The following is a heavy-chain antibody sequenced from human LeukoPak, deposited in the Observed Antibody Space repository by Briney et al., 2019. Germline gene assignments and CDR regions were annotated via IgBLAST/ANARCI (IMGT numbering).Heavy chain of an antibody. CDR2: ISSSGSTI. Sequence: PGGSLRLSCAASGFTFSSYEMNWVRQAPGKGLEWVSYISSSGSTIYHADSVKGRFTISRDNSKNTLYLQMNSLRAEDTAVYYCARVYRATTLDYWGQGTLVTVSS. V-gene: IGHV3-48*03. CDR1: GFTFSSYE. D-gene: IGHD5-24*01. CDR3: ARVYRATTLDY. J-gene: IGHJ4*02.